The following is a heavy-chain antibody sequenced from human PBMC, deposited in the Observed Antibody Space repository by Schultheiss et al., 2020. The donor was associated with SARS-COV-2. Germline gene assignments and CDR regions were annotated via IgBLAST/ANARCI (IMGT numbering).Heavy chain of an antibody. Sequence: GGSLRLSCAASGFTFSSYSMNWVRQAPGKGLEWVSYISSSSSTIYYADSVKGRFTISRDNAKNSLYLQMNSLRDEDTAVYYCARDATLIYSSSWYWVDYWGQGTLVTVSS. D-gene: IGHD6-13*01. CDR1: GFTFSSYS. CDR3: ARDATLIYSSSWYWVDY. V-gene: IGHV3-48*02. J-gene: IGHJ4*02. CDR2: ISSSSSTI.